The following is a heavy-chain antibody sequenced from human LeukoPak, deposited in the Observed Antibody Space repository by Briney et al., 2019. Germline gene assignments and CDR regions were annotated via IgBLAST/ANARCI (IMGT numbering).Heavy chain of an antibody. D-gene: IGHD1/OR15-1a*01. CDR3: AGENTDDAFDI. CDR2: ISSSGGTR. CDR1: GFTFSSYE. Sequence: GGSMRLSCAASGFTFSSYEMNLVHQAPGKGLEWVSNISSSGGTRYYADSEKGRFTISRDNAKISWYLQTNSLRAEETAIYYCAGENTDDAFDIWGQETMVTVSS. J-gene: IGHJ3*02. V-gene: IGHV3-48*03.